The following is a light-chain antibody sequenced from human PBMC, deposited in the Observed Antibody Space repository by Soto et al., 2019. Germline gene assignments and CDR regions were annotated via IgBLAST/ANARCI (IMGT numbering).Light chain of an antibody. Sequence: QSALTQPRSVSGSPGQSVTISCTGTSSDVGGYDYVSWYQHHPGKAPKLMIYDVDKRPSGVPGRFSGSKSGYTASLTVSGLQTEDEAFYYCSSSAGIYHYLVFGGGTKLTVL. CDR3: SSSAGIYHYLV. CDR2: DVD. CDR1: SSDVGGYDY. V-gene: IGLV2-11*01. J-gene: IGLJ3*02.